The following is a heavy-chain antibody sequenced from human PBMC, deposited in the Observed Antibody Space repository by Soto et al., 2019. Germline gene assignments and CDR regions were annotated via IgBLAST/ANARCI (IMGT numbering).Heavy chain of an antibody. CDR3: AHTHYDFPSPCYMIKWFDP. CDR2: IYWNEDK. CDR1: GFSLYSSGVG. J-gene: IGHJ5*02. V-gene: IGHV2-5*01. D-gene: IGHD3-3*01. Sequence: QITLKESGPTLVKPTQTLTLTCTFSGFSLYSSGVGVGWIRQPPGKALEWLALIYWNEDKRYNPSLKNRLAITKHTSKNQVVLTFTNIELVDTATYYCAHTHYDFPSPCYMIKWFDPWGQGTLVTVSS.